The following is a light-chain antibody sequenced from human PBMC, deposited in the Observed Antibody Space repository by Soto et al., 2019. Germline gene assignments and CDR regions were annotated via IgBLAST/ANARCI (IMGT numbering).Light chain of an antibody. Sequence: EIVMTQSPATLSVSPGERATLSCRARQSVSSSLAWYQQKPGQAPRLLIYGASTRATGIPARFSGSGSGTEFTLTISSLQSEDFAVYYCQHYNNWPLTFGGGTKVEIK. CDR1: QSVSSS. CDR2: GAS. J-gene: IGKJ4*01. CDR3: QHYNNWPLT. V-gene: IGKV3-15*01.